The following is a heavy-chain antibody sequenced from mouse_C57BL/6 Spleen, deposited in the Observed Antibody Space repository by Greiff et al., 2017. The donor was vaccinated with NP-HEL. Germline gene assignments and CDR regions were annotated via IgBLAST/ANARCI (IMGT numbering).Heavy chain of an antibody. CDR2: IDPSDSYT. CDR1: GYTFTSYW. CDR3: ARLEDAMDY. J-gene: IGHJ4*01. Sequence: QVQLQQPGAELVMPGASVKLSCKASGYTFTSYWMHWVKQRPGQGLEWIEEIDPSDSYTNYNQKFKGKSTLTVDKSSSTAYMQLSSLTSEDSAVYYCARLEDAMDYWGQGTSVTVSS. V-gene: IGHV1-69*01.